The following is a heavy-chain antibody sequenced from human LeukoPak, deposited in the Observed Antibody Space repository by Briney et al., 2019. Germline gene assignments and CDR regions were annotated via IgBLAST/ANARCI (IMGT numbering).Heavy chain of an antibody. Sequence: TSVKVSCKASGGTFSSYAISWVRQAPGQGLEWMGRVIPILSIANYAQKFQGRVTITADKSTSTAYMELSSLRSEDTAVYYCARDLIYSATSMDVWGQGTTVTVSS. J-gene: IGHJ6*02. CDR2: VIPILSIA. CDR1: GGTFSSYA. D-gene: IGHD3/OR15-3a*01. V-gene: IGHV1-69*04. CDR3: ARDLIYSATSMDV.